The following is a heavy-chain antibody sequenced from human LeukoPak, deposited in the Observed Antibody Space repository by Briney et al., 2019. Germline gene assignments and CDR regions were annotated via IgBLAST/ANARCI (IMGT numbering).Heavy chain of an antibody. D-gene: IGHD3-22*01. V-gene: IGHV4-34*01. CDR3: AREPTSYYYDSSGSAQDAFDI. CDR2: INHSGST. J-gene: IGHJ3*02. CDR1: GGSFSGYY. Sequence: PSETLSLTCAVYGGSFSGYYWSWIRQPPGKGLEWIGEINHSGSTNYNPSLKNRVTISVDTSKNQFSLKLSSVTAADTAVYYCAREPTSYYYDSSGSAQDAFDIWGQGTMVTVSS.